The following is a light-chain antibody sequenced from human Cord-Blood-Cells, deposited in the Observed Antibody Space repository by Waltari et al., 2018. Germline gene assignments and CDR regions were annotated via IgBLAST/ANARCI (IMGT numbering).Light chain of an antibody. J-gene: IGLJ2*01. Sequence: SYELPQPPSLSVSPGQTARITCSGNAFPRHYAYWYQPKPSQHPVLVIYKHSERPSGIPERFSGSSSGTTVTLTSSRVQAEDEADYYCQSADSSGTYVVFGGGTKLTVL. CDR1: AFPRHY. CDR3: QSADSSGTYVV. V-gene: IGLV3-25*03. CDR2: KHS.